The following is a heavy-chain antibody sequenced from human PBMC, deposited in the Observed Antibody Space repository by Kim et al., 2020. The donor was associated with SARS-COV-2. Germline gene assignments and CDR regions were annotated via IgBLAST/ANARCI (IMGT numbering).Heavy chain of an antibody. CDR1: GFTFTKVW. V-gene: IGHV3-15*01. J-gene: IGHJ4*02. D-gene: IGHD2-21*01. CDR2: IRSKADGGTA. CDR3: TTDYERIGGLCDGETCYPASL. Sequence: CGSLRLSCAASGFTFTKVWLSWVRQAPGKGLEWVGRIRSKADGGTADYAAPVKGRFTISRDDSKNTLYLQMNGLRAEDTAFYHCTTDYERIGGLCDGETCYPASLWGQGTLVTVSS.